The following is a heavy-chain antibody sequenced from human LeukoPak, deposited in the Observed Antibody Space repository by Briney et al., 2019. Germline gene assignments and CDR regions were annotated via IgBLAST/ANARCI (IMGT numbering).Heavy chain of an antibody. CDR1: GGSISSGGYY. J-gene: IGHJ4*02. CDR2: IYCSGST. Sequence: SETLSLTCTVSGGSISSGGYYWSWIRQHPGKGLEWIGYIYCSGSTYYNPSLKSRVTISVDTSKNQFSLKLSSVTAADTAVYYCAGGWGNYFDYWGQGTLVTVSS. V-gene: IGHV4-31*03. D-gene: IGHD7-27*01. CDR3: AGGWGNYFDY.